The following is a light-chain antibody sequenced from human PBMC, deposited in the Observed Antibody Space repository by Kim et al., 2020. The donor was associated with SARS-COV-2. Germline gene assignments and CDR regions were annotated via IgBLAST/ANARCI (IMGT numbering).Light chain of an antibody. J-gene: IGKJ4*01. CDR1: ESVSSRY. CDR2: ASS. CDR3: QLCVTSALT. V-gene: IGKV3-20*01. Sequence: EIVLTQSPVTLSLSPGETATLSCRASESVSSRYLAWYQQKPGQAPRLLIFASSNRAPATPDRFSGSGSGTDFTLTISRLEPEDFAAYYCQLCVTSALTFGGGTKVEIK.